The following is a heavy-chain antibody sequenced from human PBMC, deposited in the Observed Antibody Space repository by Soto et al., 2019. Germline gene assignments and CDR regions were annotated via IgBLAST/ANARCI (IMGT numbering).Heavy chain of an antibody. J-gene: IGHJ4*02. D-gene: IGHD2-21*02. Sequence: EVQLLDSGGGLVQPGGSLRLSCAASGYTFNNYAMSWVRQAPGKGLEWVSGISGSDGSTYYADSVKGRFTNSRDNSKNTLYLQMNCLRAEDTAEYYCAKDIYCGGDCHLFDYWGQGTLVTVSS. V-gene: IGHV3-23*01. CDR1: GYTFNNYA. CDR3: AKDIYCGGDCHLFDY. CDR2: ISGSDGST.